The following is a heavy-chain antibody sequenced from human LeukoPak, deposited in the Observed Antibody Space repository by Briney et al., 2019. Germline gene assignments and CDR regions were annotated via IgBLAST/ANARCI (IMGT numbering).Heavy chain of an antibody. CDR3: ARRYMSTYWFDP. J-gene: IGHJ5*02. CDR2: INHSGST. Sequence: SETLSLTCDVYGGSISGYYWRWIRQPPGKGLEWIGEINHSGSTNYNPSLKSRVTISLDTSENQFSLKLSSVTAADTAVYHCARRYMSTYWFDPWGQGTLVTVSS. D-gene: IGHD1-1*01. V-gene: IGHV4-34*01. CDR1: GGSISGYY.